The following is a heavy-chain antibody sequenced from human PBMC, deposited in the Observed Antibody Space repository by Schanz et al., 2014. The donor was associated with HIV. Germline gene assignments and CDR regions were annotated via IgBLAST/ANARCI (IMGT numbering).Heavy chain of an antibody. J-gene: IGHJ4*02. CDR3: AKASESIFGVEGLDF. Sequence: VQLVQSGGGLVKPGGSLRISCAASGFTFRHAWMSWVRQAPGKGLEWVAVSSHDGSVKFYGDSVKGRFTISRDTFKNTVYLQMNSLRSEDTAVYYCAKASESIFGVEGLDFWGQGTLVIVSS. CDR2: SSHDGSVK. CDR1: GFTFRHAW. V-gene: IGHV3-30*18. D-gene: IGHD3-3*01.